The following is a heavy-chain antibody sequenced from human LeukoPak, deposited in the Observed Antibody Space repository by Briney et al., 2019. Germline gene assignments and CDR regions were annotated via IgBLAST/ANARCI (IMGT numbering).Heavy chain of an antibody. CDR2: ISPYTGNT. V-gene: IGHV1-18*04. CDR3: ARDQYDSVWGSYRPYFDY. D-gene: IGHD3-16*02. Sequence: ASVTVSFKASGYTFTSYGISWVRQAPGQGLEWMGSISPYTGNTKYAERLKDRVIMTTDTSTRTAYMELRSLRSDDTAVFYCARDQYDSVWGSYRPYFDYWGQGTLVTVPS. CDR1: GYTFTSYG. J-gene: IGHJ4*02.